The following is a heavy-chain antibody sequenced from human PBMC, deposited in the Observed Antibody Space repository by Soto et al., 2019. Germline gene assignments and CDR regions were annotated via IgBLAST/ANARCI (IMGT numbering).Heavy chain of an antibody. D-gene: IGHD6-13*01. J-gene: IGHJ4*02. CDR2: INSDGSST. Sequence: HPGGSLRLSCAASGFTFSSYWMHWVRQAPGKGLVWVSRINSDGSSTSYADSVRGRFTISRDNAKNTLYLQMNSPRAEDTAAYYCARAVRAAAGTFDYWGQGPLVTVSS. CDR1: GFTFSSYW. V-gene: IGHV3-74*01. CDR3: ARAVRAAAGTFDY.